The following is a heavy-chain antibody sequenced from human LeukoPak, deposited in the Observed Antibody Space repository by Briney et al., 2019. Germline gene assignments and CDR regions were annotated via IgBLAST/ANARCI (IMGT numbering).Heavy chain of an antibody. J-gene: IGHJ4*02. CDR2: MNPNSGDT. Sequence: ASVTVSCKASGYTFTSYDINWVRQATGQGLEWMGWMNPNSGDTGYVQKFQGRVTMTRDTSISTAYMELSSLRSEDTAVCYCARGGFGSGSYSDYWGQGTLVTVSS. V-gene: IGHV1-8*01. CDR1: GYTFTSYD. CDR3: ARGGFGSGSYSDY. D-gene: IGHD3-10*01.